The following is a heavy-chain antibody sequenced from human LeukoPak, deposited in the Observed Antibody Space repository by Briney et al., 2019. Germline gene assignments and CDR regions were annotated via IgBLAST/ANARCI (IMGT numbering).Heavy chain of an antibody. J-gene: IGHJ4*02. CDR3: GGVFCTGGSCYYLDG. Sequence: GGSLRLSCAASGFTFSTYSMNWVRQAPGKGLEWVSSVSSSSSYIYYADSVKGRFTISRDNAKNSLYLQMNSLRAEDTAVYYCGGVFCTGGSCYYLDGGGQGTWVPFSS. CDR1: GFTFSTYS. D-gene: IGHD2-8*02. V-gene: IGHV3-21*01. CDR2: VSSSSSYI.